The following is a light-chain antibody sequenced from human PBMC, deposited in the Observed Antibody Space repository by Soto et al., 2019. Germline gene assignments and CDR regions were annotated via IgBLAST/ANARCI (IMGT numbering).Light chain of an antibody. CDR1: QSISSY. CDR3: QQSYSTPQT. Sequence: DIQMTQSPSSLSASVGDRVTIICRARQSISSYLNWYQQKPGKAPKLLIYAASSLQSGVPSRFSGSGSGTDFTLTISSLQPEDFATYYCQQSYSTPQTFGQGTKVDIK. V-gene: IGKV1-39*01. CDR2: AAS. J-gene: IGKJ2*01.